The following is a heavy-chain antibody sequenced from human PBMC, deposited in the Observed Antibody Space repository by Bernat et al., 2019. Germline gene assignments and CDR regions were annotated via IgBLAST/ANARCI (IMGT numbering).Heavy chain of an antibody. D-gene: IGHD5-12*01. V-gene: IGHV3-21*01. CDR2: ISSSSSYI. CDR1: GFTFSSYS. CDR3: ARDKDGGYAFDY. Sequence: EVQLVESGGGLVKPGGSLRLSCAASGFTFSSYSMNWVRQAPGKGLEWVSSISSSSSYIYYADSVKGRFTISRDNSKNTLYLQMGSLRPEDTAMYYCARDKDGGYAFDYWGQGTLVTVSS. J-gene: IGHJ4*02.